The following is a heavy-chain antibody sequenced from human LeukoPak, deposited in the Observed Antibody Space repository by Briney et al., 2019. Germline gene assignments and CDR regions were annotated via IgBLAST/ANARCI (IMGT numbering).Heavy chain of an antibody. CDR2: IDPNSGGT. CDR3: TRYSIHSGFDY. D-gene: IGHD1-26*01. CDR1: GYTFTGYY. J-gene: IGHJ4*02. V-gene: IGHV1-2*02. Sequence: ASVKVSCKASGYTFTGYYIHWVRQAPGQGLEWMGWIDPNSGGTNYAQKFQGRVTMTRDTSISTAYMELSRLRSDDTAVYYCTRYSIHSGFDYWGKGPLVTVS.